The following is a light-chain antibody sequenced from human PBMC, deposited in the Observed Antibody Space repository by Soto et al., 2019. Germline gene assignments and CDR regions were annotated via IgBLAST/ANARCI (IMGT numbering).Light chain of an antibody. Sequence: IRLTQSPSSLSASVGDRVTITCRASQAISFYVAWYQQRRGRAPLLVIYAASALQTGVPSRFRGSGSGTDFTITLTNLQTEDSVTYYCQHPKWAFGQGTTVEI. J-gene: IGKJ1*01. CDR1: QAISFY. CDR3: QHPKWA. CDR2: AAS. V-gene: IGKV1-9*01.